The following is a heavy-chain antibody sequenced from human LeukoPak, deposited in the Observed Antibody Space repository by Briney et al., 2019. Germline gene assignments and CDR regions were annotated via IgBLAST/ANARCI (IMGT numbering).Heavy chain of an antibody. CDR1: GFTFSSYG. CDR2: INWNGGST. D-gene: IGHD3-3*01. J-gene: IGHJ6*03. CDR3: ARIIGYDFWSGNYYYMDV. V-gene: IGHV3-20*04. Sequence: GGSLRLSCAASGFTFSSYGMSWVRQAPGKGPEWVSGINWNGGSTGYADSVKGRFTISRDNAKNSLYLQMNSLRAEDTALYYCARIIGYDFWSGNYYYMDVWGKGTTVTVSS.